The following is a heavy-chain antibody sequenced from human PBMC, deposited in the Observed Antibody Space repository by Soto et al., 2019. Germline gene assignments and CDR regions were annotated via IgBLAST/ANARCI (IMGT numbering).Heavy chain of an antibody. CDR1: GYSFTSYW. V-gene: IGHV5-51*01. CDR2: IYPGDSDT. J-gene: IGHJ4*02. D-gene: IGHD3-3*01. Sequence: EVQLVQSGAEVKKPGESLKISCKGSGYSFTSYWIGWVRQMPGKGLEWMGIIYPGDSDTRYSPSFQGQVTISADKSISTAYLQWSSLKASDTAMYYCARATFPSFWSGYSHYFDYWGQGTLVTVSS. CDR3: ARATFPSFWSGYSHYFDY.